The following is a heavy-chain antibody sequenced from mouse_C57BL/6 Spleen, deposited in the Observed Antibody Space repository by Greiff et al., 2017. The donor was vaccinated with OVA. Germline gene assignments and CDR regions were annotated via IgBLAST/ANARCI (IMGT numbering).Heavy chain of an antibody. CDR2: IDPSSGGT. CDR1: GYTFTSYW. V-gene: IGHV1-72*01. J-gene: IGHJ3*01. D-gene: IGHD1-1*01. CDR3: AREGDYYGSPPWFAY. Sequence: VQLQQSGAELVKPGASVKLSCKASGYTFTSYWMHWVKQRPGRGLEWIGRIDPSSGGTKYNEKFKSKATLNVDKPSSTAYMQLSRLTAEDSAVYYCAREGDYYGSPPWFAYWGQGTLVTVSA.